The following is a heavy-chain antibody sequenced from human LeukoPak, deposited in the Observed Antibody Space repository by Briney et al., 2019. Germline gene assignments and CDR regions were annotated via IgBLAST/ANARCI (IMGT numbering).Heavy chain of an antibody. CDR2: ISDSGGRT. CDR3: ARGRYYLDN. D-gene: IGHD4-17*01. CDR1: GFTFSNYA. Sequence: GGSLRLSCVASGFTFSNYAMSWVRQAPGKGLEWVSGISDSGGRTYNADSVKGRFTISRDNSKNTLYLQMNSLRAEDTAVYYCARGRYYLDNWGQGTLVTVSS. V-gene: IGHV3-23*01. J-gene: IGHJ4*02.